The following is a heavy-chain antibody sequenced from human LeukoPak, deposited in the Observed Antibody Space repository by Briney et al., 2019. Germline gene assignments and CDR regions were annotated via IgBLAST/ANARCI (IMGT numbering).Heavy chain of an antibody. V-gene: IGHV3-64*01. CDR2: ISSNGGST. CDR3: ARGQLGTPNDAFDI. J-gene: IGHJ3*02. CDR1: GFTFSSYG. Sequence: GRSLRLSCGASGFTFSSYGMHWVRQAPGKGLEYVSAISSNGGSTYYANSVKGRFTISRDNSKNTLYLQMGSLRAEDMAVYYCARGQLGTPNDAFDIWGQGTMVTVSS. D-gene: IGHD6-6*01.